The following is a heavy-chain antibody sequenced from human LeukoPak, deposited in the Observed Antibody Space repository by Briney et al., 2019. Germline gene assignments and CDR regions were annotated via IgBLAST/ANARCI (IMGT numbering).Heavy chain of an antibody. Sequence: ASETLSLTCAVYGGSFSGYYWSWIRQPPGKGLEWIGEINHSGSTNYNPSLKSRVTISVDTSKNQFSLKLSSVTAADTAVYNCARAGDHCSSTSCYAGWFDYWGQGTLVTVSS. D-gene: IGHD2-2*01. V-gene: IGHV4-34*01. CDR1: GGSFSGYY. CDR2: INHSGST. CDR3: ARAGDHCSSTSCYAGWFDY. J-gene: IGHJ4*02.